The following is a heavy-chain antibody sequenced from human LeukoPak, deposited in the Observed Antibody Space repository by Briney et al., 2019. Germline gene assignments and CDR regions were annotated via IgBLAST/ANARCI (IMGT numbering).Heavy chain of an antibody. J-gene: IGHJ3*02. CDR1: GYTFTTSFITSS. CDR3: ASLKNYYDSSGYLVTDAFDI. D-gene: IGHD3-22*01. CDR2: ISAYDGNT. V-gene: IGHV1-18*01. Sequence: ASVKVSCRASGYTFTTSFITSSISWVRQAPGQGLEWMGWISAYDGNTNYAQKFQGRVTMTTDTSTSTAYMELRSLKSDDTAVYYCASLKNYYDSSGYLVTDAFDIWGQGTMVTVSS.